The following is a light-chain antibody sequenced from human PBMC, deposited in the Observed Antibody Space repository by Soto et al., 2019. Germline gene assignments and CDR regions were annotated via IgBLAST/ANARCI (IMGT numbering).Light chain of an antibody. Sequence: EIVMTQSPATLSVSPGERATLSCRASQSVSSNLASYQQQPGQAPRLLVYGASTRATGIPATFSGSGSGTEFTLTISSLQSEDCAVYYWQQYNNWPPWTFGQVTKVEIK. CDR3: QQYNNWPPWT. CDR2: GAS. J-gene: IGKJ1*01. V-gene: IGKV3-15*01. CDR1: QSVSSN.